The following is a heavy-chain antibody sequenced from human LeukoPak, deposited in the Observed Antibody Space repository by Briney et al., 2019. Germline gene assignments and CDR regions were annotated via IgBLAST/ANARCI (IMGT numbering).Heavy chain of an antibody. J-gene: IGHJ4*02. CDR3: ATDRGWRTSGYYLYYFEY. V-gene: IGHV3-7*01. CDR2: IKHDGSVK. CDR1: GFIFTGYF. D-gene: IGHD3-3*01. Sequence: QPGGSLRLSCAASGFIFTGYFMSWVCQAPGKGLEWVASIKHDGSVKYYVDSVRGRFTISRDNTKNLLYLQMSSLRAEDTAVYYCATDRGWRTSGYYLYYFEYWGQGTLVTFSS.